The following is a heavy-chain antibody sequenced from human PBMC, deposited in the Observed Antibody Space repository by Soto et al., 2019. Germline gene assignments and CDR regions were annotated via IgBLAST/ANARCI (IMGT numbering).Heavy chain of an antibody. J-gene: IGHJ6*02. D-gene: IGHD1-26*01. CDR2: IYYSGST. CDR1: GGSISSYY. V-gene: IGHV4-59*01. Sequence: QVQLQESGPGLVKPSETLSLTCTVSGGSISSYYWSWIRQPPGKGLEWIGYIYYSGSTNYNPSLRSLVTISVDTSKNQFSLKLSSVTDADTDVYYCARDRGGMGELLGDYYYYYYGMDVWGQGTTVTVSS. CDR3: ARDRGGMGELLGDYYYYYYGMDV.